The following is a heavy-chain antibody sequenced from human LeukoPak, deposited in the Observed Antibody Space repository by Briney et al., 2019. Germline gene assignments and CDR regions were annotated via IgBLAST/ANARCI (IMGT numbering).Heavy chain of an antibody. J-gene: IGHJ4*02. D-gene: IGHD4-17*01. Sequence: ASVKVSCKASGYTFTSYGISWVRQAPGQGLEWMGWISAYNGNTNYAQRLQGRVTMTTDTSTSTAYMELRSLRSDDTAVYYCARVRYGDYSFDYWGQGTLVTVSS. CDR2: ISAYNGNT. V-gene: IGHV1-18*01. CDR3: ARVRYGDYSFDY. CDR1: GYTFTSYG.